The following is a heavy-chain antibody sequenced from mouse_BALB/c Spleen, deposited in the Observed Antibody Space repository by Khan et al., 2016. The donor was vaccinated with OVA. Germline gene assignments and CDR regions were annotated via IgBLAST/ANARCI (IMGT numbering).Heavy chain of an antibody. CDR3: TRSGYCTFAY. CDR1: GYTFTSYY. CDR2: INPSSGGT. V-gene: IGHV1S81*02. J-gene: IGHJ3*01. Sequence: VKLQQSGAELVKPGASVRLSCKASGYTFTSYYLYWVKQRPGQGLEWIGDINPSSGGTNFNEKFESKATLTVDKSSTTAYMQLSSLTSEDSAVYYCTRSGYCTFAYWGQGTLVTVSA.